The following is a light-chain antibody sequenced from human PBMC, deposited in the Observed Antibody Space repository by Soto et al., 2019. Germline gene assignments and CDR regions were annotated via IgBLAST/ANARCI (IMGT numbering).Light chain of an antibody. J-gene: IGKJ2*01. CDR3: QQYSNWPPLYT. CDR2: DAS. CDR1: QSVSSY. Sequence: EIVMTQSPATLSVSPGERATLSCRASQSVSSYLAWYQQKHGLPPRLLIYDASTRATGIPDRFSGSGSGTDFTLTISSLQSADFAVYYCQQYSNWPPLYTFGRGTKLEIK. V-gene: IGKV3-15*01.